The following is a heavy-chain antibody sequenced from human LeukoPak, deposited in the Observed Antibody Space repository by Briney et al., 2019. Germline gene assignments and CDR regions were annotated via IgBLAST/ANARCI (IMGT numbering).Heavy chain of an antibody. J-gene: IGHJ3*02. V-gene: IGHV1-18*04. Sequence: ASVKVSCKASGYTFTSYGISWVRQAPGQGLEWMGWICAYNGNTNYAQKLQGRVTMTTDTSTSTAYMELRSLRSDDTAVYYCARSGIVATIKHAFDIWGQGTMVTVSS. D-gene: IGHD5-12*01. CDR2: ICAYNGNT. CDR1: GYTFTSYG. CDR3: ARSGIVATIKHAFDI.